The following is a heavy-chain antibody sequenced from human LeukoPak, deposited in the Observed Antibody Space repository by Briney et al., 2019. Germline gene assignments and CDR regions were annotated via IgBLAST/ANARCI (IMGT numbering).Heavy chain of an antibody. CDR1: GFTFSSYS. Sequence: GGSLRLSCAASGFTFSSYSMNWVRQAPGKGLEWVSYISSSSSTIYYADSVKGRFTISRDNAKNSLYLQMNSLRAEDTAAYYCAREWGRYGSSFSDYFDYWGQGTLVTVSS. J-gene: IGHJ4*02. CDR2: ISSSSSTI. D-gene: IGHD6-6*01. CDR3: AREWGRYGSSFSDYFDY. V-gene: IGHV3-48*01.